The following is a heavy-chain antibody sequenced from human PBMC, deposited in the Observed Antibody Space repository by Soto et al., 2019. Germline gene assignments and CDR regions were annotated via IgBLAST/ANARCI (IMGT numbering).Heavy chain of an antibody. V-gene: IGHV4-4*02. CDR1: GGSIRSDKW. D-gene: IGHD5-18*01. CDR3: AKNLQLWFGLDY. J-gene: IGHJ4*02. Sequence: QVQLQESGPGLVKPSGTLSLTCAVSGGSIRSDKWWSWVRQPPGKGLEWIGEIHHSGSTNYNPSLKRRLSISVAKSMNHCSLKLSSVTAADTAFYYCAKNLQLWFGLDYWGQGTLVTVSS. CDR2: IHHSGST.